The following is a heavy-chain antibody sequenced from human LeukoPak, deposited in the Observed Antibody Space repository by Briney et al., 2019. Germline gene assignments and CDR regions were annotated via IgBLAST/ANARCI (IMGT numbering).Heavy chain of an antibody. Sequence: GGSLRLSCGGSGFTFNSYSLNWVRQAPGKGLEWASYISSDSTTTYYADSVKGRFTISRDTAKNSLYLQMNSLRAEDTAIYYCASLCSGGTCFTPYWGQGTLVTVSS. V-gene: IGHV3-48*01. CDR3: ASLCSGGTCFTPY. J-gene: IGHJ4*02. D-gene: IGHD2-15*01. CDR1: GFTFNSYS. CDR2: ISSDSTTT.